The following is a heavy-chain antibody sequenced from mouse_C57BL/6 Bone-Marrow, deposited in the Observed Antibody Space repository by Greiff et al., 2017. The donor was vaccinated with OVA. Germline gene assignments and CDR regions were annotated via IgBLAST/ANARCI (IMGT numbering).Heavy chain of an antibody. V-gene: IGHV5-4*01. CDR1: GFTFSSYA. D-gene: IGHD1-1*01. J-gene: IGHJ1*03. CDR2: ISDGGSYT. Sequence: DVQLVESGGGLVKPGGSLKLSCAASGFTFSSYAMSWVRQTPEKRLEWVATISDGGSYTYYPDNVKGRFTISRDNAKNNLYLQMSHLKSEDTAMYYCARDPYGSSYWYFDVWGTGTTVTVSS. CDR3: ARDPYGSSYWYFDV.